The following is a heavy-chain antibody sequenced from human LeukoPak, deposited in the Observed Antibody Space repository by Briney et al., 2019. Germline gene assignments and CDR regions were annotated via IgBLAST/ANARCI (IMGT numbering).Heavy chain of an antibody. CDR1: GFIFSSYW. CDR3: ARNMVRGVIRGNWFDP. J-gene: IGHJ5*02. D-gene: IGHD3-10*01. V-gene: IGHV3-7*01. CDR2: IKQDGSEK. Sequence: GGSLRLSCAASGFIFSSYWMSWVRQAPGKGLEWVANIKQDGSEKYYVDSVKGRFTISRDNAKNSLYLQMNSLRAEDTAVYYCARNMVRGVIRGNWFDPWGQGTLVTVSS.